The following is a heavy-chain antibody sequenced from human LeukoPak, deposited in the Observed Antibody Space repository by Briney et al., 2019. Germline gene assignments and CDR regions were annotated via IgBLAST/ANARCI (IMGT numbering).Heavy chain of an antibody. Sequence: GRSLRLSCAASGFTFSSYGMHWVRQAPGKGLEWVAVISPDGSYKYYVDSVKGRFTISRDNSKNTLYLQMNSLRAEDTAVYYCAKGPGYCSSISCRAYDYYYGMDVWGQGTTVTVSS. J-gene: IGHJ6*02. CDR1: GFTFSSYG. CDR2: ISPDGSYK. V-gene: IGHV3-30*18. D-gene: IGHD2-2*01. CDR3: AKGPGYCSSISCRAYDYYYGMDV.